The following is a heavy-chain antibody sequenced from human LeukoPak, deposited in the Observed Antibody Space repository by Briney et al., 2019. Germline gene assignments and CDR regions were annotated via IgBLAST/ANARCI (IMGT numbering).Heavy chain of an antibody. CDR1: GYSFTSYW. J-gene: IGHJ4*02. CDR2: IYPGDSDT. D-gene: IGHD3-10*01. V-gene: IGHV5-51*01. Sequence: GESLKISCKGSGYSFTSYWIGWVRQMPGKGLEWMGIIYPGDSDTRYSPSFQGQVTISADKSISTAYLQWSSLKASDTAMYYCARRYYYGSGSSWANEPFDYWGQGTLVTVSS. CDR3: ARRYYYGSGSSWANEPFDY.